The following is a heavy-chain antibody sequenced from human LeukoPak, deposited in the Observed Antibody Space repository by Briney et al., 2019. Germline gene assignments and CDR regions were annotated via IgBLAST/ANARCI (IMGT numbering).Heavy chain of an antibody. CDR1: GFTFSNYG. J-gene: IGHJ6*04. Sequence: GGSLRLSCAASGFTFSNYGMHWVRQAPGKGLEWVAVIWDDGTNKDYADSVKGRFTISRDNSKNTLYLQMNSLRAEDTAVYHCARDRGYSSSLDVWGIGTTVTVSS. V-gene: IGHV3-33*01. D-gene: IGHD6-13*01. CDR2: IWDDGTNK. CDR3: ARDRGYSSSLDV.